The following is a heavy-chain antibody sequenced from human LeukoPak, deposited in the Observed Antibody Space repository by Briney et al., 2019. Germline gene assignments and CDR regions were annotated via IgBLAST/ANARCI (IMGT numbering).Heavy chain of an antibody. Sequence: PSETLSLTCAVYGGSISSYYWSWIRQPPGKGLEWVGYIYYSGSTNYNPSLKRRVTISVDTSKNQFSLTLSSVTAAATAVSSCARGSGDYGDLDYWGQGTLVTVSS. J-gene: IGHJ4*02. CDR2: IYYSGST. CDR3: ARGSGDYGDLDY. CDR1: GGSISSYY. V-gene: IGHV4-59*01. D-gene: IGHD4-17*01.